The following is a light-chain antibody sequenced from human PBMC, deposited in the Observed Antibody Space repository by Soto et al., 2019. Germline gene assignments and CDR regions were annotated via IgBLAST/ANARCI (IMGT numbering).Light chain of an antibody. J-gene: IGKJ4*01. CDR2: GAS. Sequence: EIVMTQSPATLSVSPGERATLSCRASQSVSSNLAWYQQKPGQAPRLLIYGASTRATGIPARFSGSGSGIEFTLTISSLQSEDFAVYYCQQYNNWPGRLTFGGGTKVEIK. CDR1: QSVSSN. V-gene: IGKV3-15*01. CDR3: QQYNNWPGRLT.